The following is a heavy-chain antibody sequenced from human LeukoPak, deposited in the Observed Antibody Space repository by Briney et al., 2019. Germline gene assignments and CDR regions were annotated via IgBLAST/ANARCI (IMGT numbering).Heavy chain of an antibody. J-gene: IGHJ4*02. V-gene: IGHV1-46*01. CDR2: INPSGGST. CDR3: ARETTAAGSFDY. CDR1: GYTFTSYY. Sequence: ASVKVSCKASGYTFTSYYMHWVRQAPGQGLEGMGIINPSGGSTSYAQKFQGRVTITRDTSKSTVYMELSSLRSEDTAVYYCARETTAAGSFDYWGQGTLVTVSS. D-gene: IGHD6-13*01.